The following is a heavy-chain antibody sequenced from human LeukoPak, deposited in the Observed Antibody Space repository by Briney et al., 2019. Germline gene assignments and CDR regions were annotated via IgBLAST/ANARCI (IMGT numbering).Heavy chain of an antibody. CDR1: RYSITSAYY. Sequence: PSETLSLTCIVSRYSITSAYYWGWIRQPPGKGLEWIGSVYYSGGTYYNPSLKSRVTISRDTSKNQFSLKVNSVTVADTAVYYCAREFSGYYSYWGQGTLVTVSS. D-gene: IGHD3-22*01. CDR3: AREFSGYYSY. J-gene: IGHJ4*02. CDR2: VYYSGGT. V-gene: IGHV4-38-2*02.